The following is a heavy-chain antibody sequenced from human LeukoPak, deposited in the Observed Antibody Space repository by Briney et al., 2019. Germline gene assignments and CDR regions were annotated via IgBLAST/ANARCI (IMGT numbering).Heavy chain of an antibody. D-gene: IGHD3-3*01. CDR3: ARWGESSALRVNAFDM. J-gene: IGHJ3*02. CDR2: ISAYNGNT. CDR1: GYTFTSYG. Sequence: ASVKVSCKASGYTFTSYGISWVRQAPGQGLEWMGWISAYNGNTNYAQKLQGRVTMTTDTSTSTAYMELRSLRSDDTAVYFCARWGESSALRVNAFDMWGQGTMVTVSS. V-gene: IGHV1-18*01.